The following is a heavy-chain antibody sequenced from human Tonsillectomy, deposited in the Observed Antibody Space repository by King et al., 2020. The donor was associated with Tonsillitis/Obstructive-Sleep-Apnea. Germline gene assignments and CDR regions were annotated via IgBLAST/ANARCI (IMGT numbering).Heavy chain of an antibody. Sequence: VQLVQSGAEVKKPGASVKVSCKASGYTFTSYYMYWVRQAPGQGLEWMGIINPSGGGTSNAQKFQGRITMTRDTSTSTVYMVLSSLRSEDTAVYYCAREGAITMGVDSAYFSVRLSWCDPWGEGALVTVSS. D-gene: IGHD3-22*01. CDR2: INPSGGGT. CDR3: AREGAITMGVDSAYFSVRLSWCDP. V-gene: IGHV1-46*01. J-gene: IGHJ5*02. CDR1: GYTFTSYY.